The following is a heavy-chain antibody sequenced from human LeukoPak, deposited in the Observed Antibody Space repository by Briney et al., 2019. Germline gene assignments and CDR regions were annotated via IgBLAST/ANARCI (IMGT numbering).Heavy chain of an antibody. CDR1: GYIFTSYA. V-gene: IGHV1-3*01. Sequence: ASVKVSCKASGYIFTSYAMHWVRQAPGQRLEWMGWINAGNGNTKYSQKFQGRVTITRDTSASTAYMELSSLRSEDTAVYYCARGSKRYSNYLDAFDIWGQGTMVTVSS. CDR3: ARGSKRYSNYLDAFDI. CDR2: INAGNGNT. J-gene: IGHJ3*02. D-gene: IGHD4-11*01.